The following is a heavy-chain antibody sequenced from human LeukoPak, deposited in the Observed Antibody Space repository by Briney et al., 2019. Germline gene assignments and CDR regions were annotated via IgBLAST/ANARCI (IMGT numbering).Heavy chain of an antibody. J-gene: IGHJ3*02. D-gene: IGHD3-10*01. CDR3: ARESVNADRGVFDI. CDR1: GGSISRYY. V-gene: IGHV4-59*01. CDR2: IYYSGSP. Sequence: SETLSLTCTVSGGSISRYYWSWIRQPPGKGLEWIGYIYYSGSPNYNPSLKSRVTISVDTSKNQFSLKLSSVTAADTAVYYCARESVNADRGVFDIWGQGTMVTVSS.